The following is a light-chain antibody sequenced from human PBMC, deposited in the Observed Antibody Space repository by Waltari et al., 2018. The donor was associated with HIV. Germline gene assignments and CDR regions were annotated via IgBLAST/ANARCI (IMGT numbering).Light chain of an antibody. CDR3: QRYGTSPQWT. CDR1: QSVPNNY. Sequence: EFVLTQSPGTLSLSPGERATFACRASQSVPNNYLAWYQKKVGQAPRLLIYGASTRATDIPSRFTGSGSGADFTLTITRLEPEDFAVYYCQRYGTSPQWTFGQGTKVEIK. V-gene: IGKV3-20*01. J-gene: IGKJ1*01. CDR2: GAS.